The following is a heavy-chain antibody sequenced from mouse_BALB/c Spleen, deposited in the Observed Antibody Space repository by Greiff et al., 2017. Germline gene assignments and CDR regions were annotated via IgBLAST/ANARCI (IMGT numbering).Heavy chain of an antibody. D-gene: IGHD2-4*01. CDR2: ISDGGSYT. CDR1: GFTFSDYY. J-gene: IGHJ3*01. V-gene: IGHV5-4*02. CDR3: ASGYYDYDAWFAY. Sequence: EVKLVESGGGLVKPGGSLKLSCAASGFTFSDYYMYWVRQTPEKRLEWVATISDGGSYTYYPDSVKGRFTISRDNAKNNLYLQMSSLKSEDTAMYYCASGYYDYDAWFAYWGQGTLVTVSA.